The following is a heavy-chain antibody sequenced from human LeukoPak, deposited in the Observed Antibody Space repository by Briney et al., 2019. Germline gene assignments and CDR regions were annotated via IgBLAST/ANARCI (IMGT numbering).Heavy chain of an antibody. J-gene: IGHJ6*03. CDR2: IYYSGST. V-gene: IGHV4-39*07. CDR3: ASYTSGWSFFDYYYYYMDV. CDR1: GGSISSSSYY. D-gene: IGHD6-19*01. Sequence: SETLSLTCTVSGGSISSSSYYWGWIRQPPGKGLEWIGSIYYSGSTYYNPSLKSRVTISVDTSKNQFSLKLSSVTAADTAVYYCASYTSGWSFFDYYYYYMDVWGKGTTVTISS.